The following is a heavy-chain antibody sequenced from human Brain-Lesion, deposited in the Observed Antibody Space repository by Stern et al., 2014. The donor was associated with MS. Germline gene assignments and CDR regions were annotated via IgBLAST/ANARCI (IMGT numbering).Heavy chain of an antibody. Sequence: QMQLVQYGPGLVKPSQTLSLTCTVSGGPISSHSYYWSWIRQPAGKGLEWIGRIYASGNTNYNPSLKSRVSISVDTSKNQLSLRLSSVTASDTAVYYCARDYGDLEFDLWGQGTLVTVSS. J-gene: IGHJ4*02. CDR2: IYASGNT. CDR1: GGPISSHSYY. CDR3: ARDYGDLEFDL. V-gene: IGHV4-61*02. D-gene: IGHD4-17*01.